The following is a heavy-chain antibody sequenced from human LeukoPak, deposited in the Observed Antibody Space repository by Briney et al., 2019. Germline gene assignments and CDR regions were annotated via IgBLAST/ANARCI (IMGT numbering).Heavy chain of an antibody. D-gene: IGHD6-19*01. CDR3: TRVTMWIAVAGTGWFDP. CDR2: IIPIFGTA. J-gene: IGHJ5*02. Sequence: ASVKVSCKASGGTFSSYAISWVRQAPGQGLEWMGGIIPIFGTANYAQKFQGRVTITADESTSTAYMELSSLRSEDTAVYYCTRVTMWIAVAGTGWFDPWGQGTLVTVSS. CDR1: GGTFSSYA. V-gene: IGHV1-69*13.